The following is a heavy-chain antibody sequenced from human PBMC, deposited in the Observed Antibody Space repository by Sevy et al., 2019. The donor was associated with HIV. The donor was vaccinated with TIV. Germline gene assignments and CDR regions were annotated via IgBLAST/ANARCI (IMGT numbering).Heavy chain of an antibody. CDR2: IKSKALGGTT. J-gene: IGHJ4*02. D-gene: IGHD1-26*01. V-gene: IGHV3-49*04. Sequence: GGSLRLSCTASGFTFGDYAMSWVRQAPGKGLEWVAFIKSKALGGTTESAASVKGRFTISKDDSNSIAYLQMNNLKTEDTAVYYCTRWSGAQSIFDYWGQGTLVTVSS. CDR3: TRWSGAQSIFDY. CDR1: GFTFGDYA.